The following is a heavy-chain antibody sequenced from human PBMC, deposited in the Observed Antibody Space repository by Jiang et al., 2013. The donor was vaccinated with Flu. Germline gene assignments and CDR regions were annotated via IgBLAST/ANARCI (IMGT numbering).Heavy chain of an antibody. CDR2: IDWDDDK. J-gene: IGHJ6*04. CDR3: ARMATAVAGTGRYYYGMDV. V-gene: IGHV2-70*01. Sequence: KPTQTLTLTCTFSGFSLSTSGMCVSWIRQPPGKALEWLALIDWDDDKYYSTSLKTRLTISKDTSKNQVVLTMTNMDPVDTATYYCARMATAVAGTGRYYYGMDVWGKGTTVTVSS. CDR1: GFSLSTSGMC. D-gene: IGHD6-19*01.